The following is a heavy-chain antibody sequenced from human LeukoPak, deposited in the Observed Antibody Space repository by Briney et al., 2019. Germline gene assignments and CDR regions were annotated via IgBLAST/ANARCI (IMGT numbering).Heavy chain of an antibody. CDR1: GFTFSSYA. Sequence: GGSLRLSCAASGFTFSSYAMHWVRQAPGKGLEWVAVISYDGSNKYYADSVKGRFTISRDNSKNTLYLQMNSLRAEDTAVYYCAKGSYDSSGYYFSGYMDVWGKGTTVTVSS. J-gene: IGHJ6*03. V-gene: IGHV3-30-3*01. CDR2: ISYDGSNK. D-gene: IGHD3-22*01. CDR3: AKGSYDSSGYYFSGYMDV.